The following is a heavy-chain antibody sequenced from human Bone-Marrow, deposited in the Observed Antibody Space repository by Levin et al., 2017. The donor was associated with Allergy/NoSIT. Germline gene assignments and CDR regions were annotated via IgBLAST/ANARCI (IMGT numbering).Heavy chain of an antibody. J-gene: IGHJ4*02. CDR2: IYYTGTT. Sequence: RSQTLSLTCTVSGASISTYWWTWVRQPPGKGLEWIGYIYYTGTTNSNPSLKSRVTMSLDTSKNQVSLKLTSVTAADTAVYYCARDFSGPEDFWGQGTLVTVSS. CDR3: ARDFSGPEDF. V-gene: IGHV4-59*01. D-gene: IGHD3-10*01. CDR1: GASISTYW.